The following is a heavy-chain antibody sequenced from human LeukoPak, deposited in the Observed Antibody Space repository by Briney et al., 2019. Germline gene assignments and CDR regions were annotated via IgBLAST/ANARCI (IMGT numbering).Heavy chain of an antibody. Sequence: ASVKVSCKASGYTFTSYGISWVRQAPGQGLEWMGWISTYNGNTNYAQRLQGRVAMTTDTSTSTAYMELRSLRSDDTAVYYCARLYSMVATYNYFDYWGQGTLVTVSS. V-gene: IGHV1-18*01. CDR2: ISTYNGNT. J-gene: IGHJ4*02. D-gene: IGHD1-26*01. CDR1: GYTFTSYG. CDR3: ARLYSMVATYNYFDY.